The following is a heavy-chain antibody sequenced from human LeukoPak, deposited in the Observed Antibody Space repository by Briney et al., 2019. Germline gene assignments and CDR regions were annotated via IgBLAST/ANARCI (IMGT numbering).Heavy chain of an antibody. V-gene: IGHV4-31*03. CDR2: IYYSGST. D-gene: IGHD3-3*01. J-gene: IGHJ5*02. Sequence: SETLSLTCTVSGGSISSGGYYWSWIRQHPGKGLEWIGYIYYSGSTYYNPSLKSRVTISVDTSKNQFSLKLSSVTAADTAVYYCARSRPGEWRHWFDPWGQGTLATVSS. CDR1: GGSISSGGYY. CDR3: ARSRPGEWRHWFDP.